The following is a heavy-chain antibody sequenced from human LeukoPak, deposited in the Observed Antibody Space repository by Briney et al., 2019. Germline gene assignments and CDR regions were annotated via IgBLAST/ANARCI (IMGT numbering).Heavy chain of an antibody. Sequence: SETLSLTCAVYGGSFSGYYWSWIRQPPVKGLEWIGEINHSGSTNYNPSLKSRVTISVDTSKNQFSLKLSSVTAADTAVYYCARGRSYYDSSGYSTTTFDYWGQGTLVTVSS. CDR3: ARGRSYYDSSGYSTTTFDY. CDR1: GGSFSGYY. V-gene: IGHV4-34*01. D-gene: IGHD3-22*01. J-gene: IGHJ4*02. CDR2: INHSGST.